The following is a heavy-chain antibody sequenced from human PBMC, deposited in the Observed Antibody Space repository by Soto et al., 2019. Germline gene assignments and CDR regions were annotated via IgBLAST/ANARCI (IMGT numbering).Heavy chain of an antibody. Sequence: SETLSLTCTVSGGSISSSRYYWGWIRQPPGKGLEWIGSIYYSGSTYYNPSLKSRVTISVDTSKNQFSLKLSSVTAADTAVYYCARSMTTVVTLDYWGQGTLVTVS. J-gene: IGHJ4*02. CDR3: ARSMTTVVTLDY. D-gene: IGHD4-17*01. V-gene: IGHV4-39*01. CDR1: GGSISSSRYY. CDR2: IYYSGST.